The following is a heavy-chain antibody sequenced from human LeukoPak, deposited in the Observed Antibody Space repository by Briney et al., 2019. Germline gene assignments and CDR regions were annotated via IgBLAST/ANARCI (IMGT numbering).Heavy chain of an antibody. V-gene: IGHV3-11*01. J-gene: IGHJ4*02. CDR2: ISSTGSSI. CDR1: GFTFGGFY. D-gene: IGHD3-10*01. Sequence: GGSLRLSCAASGFTFGGFYMTWIRQAPGKGPEWVSFISSTGSSIYYADSVKGRFTISRDNDENSLFLHMTSLRVEDTAVYYCARQPMIRGVNVFDSWGQGTLAIVSS. CDR3: ARQPMIRGVNVFDS.